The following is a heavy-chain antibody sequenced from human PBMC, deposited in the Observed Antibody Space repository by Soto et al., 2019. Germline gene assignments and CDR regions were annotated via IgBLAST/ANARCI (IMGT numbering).Heavy chain of an antibody. CDR2: IIPIFGTA. CDR1: GGTFSSYA. D-gene: IGHD4-17*01. Sequence: QVQLVQSGAEVKKPGSSVKVSCKASGGTFSSYAISWVRQAPGQGLEWMGGIIPIFGTANYAQKFQGRVTITADESTSTAYMELSSLRSEDTAVYYCASPNGAYGAHERYYAFDIWGQGTMVTVSS. J-gene: IGHJ3*02. CDR3: ASPNGAYGAHERYYAFDI. V-gene: IGHV1-69*01.